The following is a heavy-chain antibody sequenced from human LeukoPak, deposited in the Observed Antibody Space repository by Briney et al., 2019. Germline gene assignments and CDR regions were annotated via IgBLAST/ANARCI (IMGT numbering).Heavy chain of an antibody. Sequence: GGSLRLSCAASGFTFSSYEMNWVRQATGKGLEWVSYISSSGSTIYYADSVKGRFTISRDNAKNSLYLQMNSLRAEDTAVYYCARDRATGYSSSWSPPHYYMDVWGKGTTVTVSS. CDR3: ARDRATGYSSSWSPPHYYMDV. D-gene: IGHD6-13*01. CDR2: ISSSGSTI. V-gene: IGHV3-48*03. J-gene: IGHJ6*03. CDR1: GFTFSSYE.